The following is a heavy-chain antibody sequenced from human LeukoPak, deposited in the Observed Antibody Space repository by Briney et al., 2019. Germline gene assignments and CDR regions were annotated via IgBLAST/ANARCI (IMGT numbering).Heavy chain of an antibody. V-gene: IGHV3-74*01. Sequence: GGSLRLSCAASGFTVNRTYMSWVRQAPGRGLVWVSRINTDGSSTSYADSVKGRFTISRDNARNTLYLQMNSLRAEDTAVYYCARPPNNYAYADYWGQGTLVTVSS. J-gene: IGHJ4*02. CDR2: INTDGSST. CDR1: GFTVNRTY. CDR3: ARPPNNYAYADY. D-gene: IGHD5-18*01.